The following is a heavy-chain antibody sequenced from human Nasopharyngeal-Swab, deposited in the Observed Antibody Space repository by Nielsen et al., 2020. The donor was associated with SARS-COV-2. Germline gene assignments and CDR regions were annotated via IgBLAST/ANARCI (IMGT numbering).Heavy chain of an antibody. V-gene: IGHV3-53*01. Sequence: GGSLRPSGAASGFTVSSNYMSWVRQAPGKGLEWVSVIYSGGSTYYADSVKGRFTISRDNSKNTLYLQMNSLRAEDTAVYYCATRAVADDAFDIWGQGTMVTVSS. D-gene: IGHD6-19*01. CDR2: IYSGGST. CDR3: ATRAVADDAFDI. J-gene: IGHJ3*02. CDR1: GFTVSSNY.